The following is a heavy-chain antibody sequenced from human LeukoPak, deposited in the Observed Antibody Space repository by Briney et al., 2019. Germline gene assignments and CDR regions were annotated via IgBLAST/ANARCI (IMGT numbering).Heavy chain of an antibody. CDR3: ARDRVGSDPYFTDY. D-gene: IGHD1-26*01. J-gene: IGHJ4*02. V-gene: IGHV3-74*01. CDR1: GFTFSFHW. CDR2: INSDGSST. Sequence: GGSLRLSCVASGFTFSFHWTHWVRQAPGKGLVWVSRINSDGSSTSYADSVKGRFTISRDNAKNTLYLQVNSLRAEDTAVYYWARDRVGSDPYFTDYWGQGTLVTVSS.